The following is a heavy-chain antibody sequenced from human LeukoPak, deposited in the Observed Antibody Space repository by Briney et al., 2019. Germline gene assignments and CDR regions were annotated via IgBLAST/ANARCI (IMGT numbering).Heavy chain of an antibody. CDR3: ARASADSSSFDY. J-gene: IGHJ4*02. V-gene: IGHV4-59*01. CDR2: IYYSGST. CDR1: GGSITSYY. D-gene: IGHD6-6*01. Sequence: SETLSLTCTVSGGSITSYYWSWIRQPPGKGLEWIGYIYYSGSTNYNPSLKSRVTISVDTSKTQFSLRLSSVTAADTAVYYCARASADSSSFDYWGQGTLVTVSS.